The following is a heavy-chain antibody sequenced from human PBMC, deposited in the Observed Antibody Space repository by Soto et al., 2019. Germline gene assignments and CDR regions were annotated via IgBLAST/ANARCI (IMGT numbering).Heavy chain of an antibody. D-gene: IGHD3-22*01. J-gene: IGHJ4*02. CDR3: ARSQLYDSSGYYPYYFDY. V-gene: IGHV1-69*13. Sequence: SVKVSCKASGGTFSSYAISWVRQAPGQGLEWMGGIIPIFGTANYAQKFQGRVTITADESTSTAYMELSSLRSEDTAVYYCARSQLYDSSGYYPYYFDYWGQGTLVTVSS. CDR1: GGTFSSYA. CDR2: IIPIFGTA.